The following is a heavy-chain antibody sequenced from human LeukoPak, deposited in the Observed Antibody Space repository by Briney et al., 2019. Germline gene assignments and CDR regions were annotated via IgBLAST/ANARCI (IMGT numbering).Heavy chain of an antibody. Sequence: LGASVKVSCKASGYTFTSYDINWVRQATGQGLEWMGWTNPNSGYTGYAQKFHGRVTITRNTAISTAYMERSSLRSEDTAVYYCARVAGSIDYWGQGTLVTVSS. V-gene: IGHV1-8*03. CDR1: GYTFTSYD. CDR3: ARVAGSIDY. D-gene: IGHD6-19*01. J-gene: IGHJ4*02. CDR2: TNPNSGYT.